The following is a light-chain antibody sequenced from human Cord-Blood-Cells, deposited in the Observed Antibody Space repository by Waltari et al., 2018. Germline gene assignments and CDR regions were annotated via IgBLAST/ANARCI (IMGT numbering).Light chain of an antibody. CDR2: EGS. Sequence: QSALTQPASVSGSPAQSITISCPGTSSDVGSYNLVSWYQQHPGKAPKLMIYEGSKRPSGVSNRFSGSKSGNTASLTISGLQTEDEADYYCCSYAGSSTYVFGTGTKVTVL. CDR1: SSDVGSYNL. CDR3: CSYAGSSTYV. J-gene: IGLJ1*01. V-gene: IGLV2-23*01.